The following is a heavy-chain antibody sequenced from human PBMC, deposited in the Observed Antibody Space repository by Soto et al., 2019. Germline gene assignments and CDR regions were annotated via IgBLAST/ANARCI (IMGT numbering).Heavy chain of an antibody. D-gene: IGHD6-13*01. CDR3: ARQGPLQIAAAGNWFDP. CDR1: GGSISSSSYY. V-gene: IGHV4-39*01. Sequence: SETLSLTCTVSGGSISSSSYYWGWIRQPPGKGLEWIGSIYYSGSTYYNPSLKSRVTISVDTSKNQFSLKLSSVTAADTAVYYCARQGPLQIAAAGNWFDPWGQGTLVTVSS. CDR2: IYYSGST. J-gene: IGHJ5*02.